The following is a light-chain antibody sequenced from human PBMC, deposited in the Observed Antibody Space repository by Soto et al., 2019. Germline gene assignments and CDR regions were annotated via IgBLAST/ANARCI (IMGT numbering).Light chain of an antibody. CDR1: QSVSSN. CDR3: EQYHEWPLN. J-gene: IGKJ4*01. Sequence: ETVMTQSPGTLSVSPGEGATLSCRASQSVSSNLAWYQQKPGQAPRLLIYDASTRATGIPARFSGSGSGTEFTLTISSLQSEDFAVYYCEQYHEWPLNFGGGTEVEIK. V-gene: IGKV3D-15*01. CDR2: DAS.